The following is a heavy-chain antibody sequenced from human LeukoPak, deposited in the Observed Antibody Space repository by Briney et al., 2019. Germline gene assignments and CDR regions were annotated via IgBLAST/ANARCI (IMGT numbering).Heavy chain of an antibody. J-gene: IGHJ4*02. CDR3: AKGFGSSGYYYYFDY. Sequence: PGGSLRLSCAASGFTFSNYAMSWVRQAPGKGLEWVSSITRSGESTYYADSVKGRFTISRDSSKNMLSLQMNSLRAEDTAVYYCAKGFGSSGYYYYFDYWGQGTLVTVSS. CDR1: GFTFSNYA. D-gene: IGHD3-22*01. V-gene: IGHV3-23*01. CDR2: ITRSGEST.